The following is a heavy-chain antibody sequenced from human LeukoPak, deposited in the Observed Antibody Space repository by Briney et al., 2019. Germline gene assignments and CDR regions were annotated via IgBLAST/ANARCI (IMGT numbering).Heavy chain of an antibody. D-gene: IGHD3-10*01. V-gene: IGHV3-23*01. CDR1: GFTFNRYG. Sequence: PGGSLRLSCAASGFTFNRYGMNWVRQAPGKGLEWVSGISPGGDIKYYADSVKGRFTISRDNAKNTLYLQMNNLRAEDTAVYYCARVLFGYYYYMDVWGKGTTVTVSS. CDR2: ISPGGDIK. J-gene: IGHJ6*03. CDR3: ARVLFGYYYYMDV.